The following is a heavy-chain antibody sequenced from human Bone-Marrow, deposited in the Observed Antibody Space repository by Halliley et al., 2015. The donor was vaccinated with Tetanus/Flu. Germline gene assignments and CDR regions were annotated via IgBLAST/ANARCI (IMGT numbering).Heavy chain of an antibody. D-gene: IGHD6-19*01. Sequence: LEWVSNSSSSSSTIYYADSVKGRFTISRDNAKNSLYLQMSSLRDEDTAVYYCARDWGAVAGGDFRGQGTLVIVSS. CDR2: SSSSSSTI. J-gene: IGHJ4*02. CDR3: ARDWGAVAGGDF. V-gene: IGHV3-48*02.